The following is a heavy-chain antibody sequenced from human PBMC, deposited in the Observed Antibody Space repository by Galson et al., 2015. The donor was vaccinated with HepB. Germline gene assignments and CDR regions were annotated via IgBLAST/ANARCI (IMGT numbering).Heavy chain of an antibody. CDR2: MNPNSGNT. D-gene: IGHD2-15*01. V-gene: IGHV1-8*01. J-gene: IGHJ4*02. CDR3: ARGGGYCSGGSCYSGFDY. Sequence: SVKVSCKASGYTFTSYDINWVRQATGQGLEWMGWMNPNSGNTGYAQKFQGRVTMTRNTSISTAYMELSSLRSEDTAVHYCARGGGYCSGGSCYSGFDYWGQGTLVTVSS. CDR1: GYTFTSYD.